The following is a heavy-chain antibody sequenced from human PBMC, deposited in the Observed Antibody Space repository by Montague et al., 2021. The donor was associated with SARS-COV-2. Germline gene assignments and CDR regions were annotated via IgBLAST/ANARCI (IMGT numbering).Heavy chain of an antibody. J-gene: IGHJ5*02. V-gene: IGHV4-61*02. CDR2: VHSSGTT. D-gene: IGHD2-2*01. CDR1: GDSVTGGNYY. Sequence: TLSLTCTVSGDSVTGGNYYWTWLRPPAGKGLEWIWRVHSSGTTVYNPSLASGLTISLDTSKSQFSLRLSSATAADTAVYYCTREVLAAMRPWFDPWGQGTLVTVSS. CDR3: TREVLAAMRPWFDP.